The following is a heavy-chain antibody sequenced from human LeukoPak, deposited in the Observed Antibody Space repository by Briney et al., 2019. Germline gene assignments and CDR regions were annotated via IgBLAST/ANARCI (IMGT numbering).Heavy chain of an antibody. Sequence: GRSLRLSCAASGFTFSNFGMHWVRQAPGKGLEWVAVTSYDGSHKYYADSVKGRFTISRDNSKNTLYLQMNSLRPEDTAMYYCAKSRSGYSYRYFDYWGQGTLVTVSS. D-gene: IGHD5-18*01. J-gene: IGHJ4*02. CDR3: AKSRSGYSYRYFDY. CDR1: GFTFSNFG. CDR2: TSYDGSHK. V-gene: IGHV3-30*18.